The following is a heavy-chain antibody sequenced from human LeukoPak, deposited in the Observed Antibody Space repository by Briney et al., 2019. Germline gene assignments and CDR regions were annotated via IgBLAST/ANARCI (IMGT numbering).Heavy chain of an antibody. D-gene: IGHD3-22*01. CDR2: IYYSGST. Sequence: SETLSLTCTVSGGSISSYYWSWIRQPPGKGLEWIGYIYYSGSTNYNPSLKSRVTISLDTSKNQFLLKLSSVTAADTAVYYCARRYDSSLYYYYYMDVWGKGTTVTVSS. CDR3: ARRYDSSLYYYYYMDV. V-gene: IGHV4-59*08. CDR1: GGSISSYY. J-gene: IGHJ6*03.